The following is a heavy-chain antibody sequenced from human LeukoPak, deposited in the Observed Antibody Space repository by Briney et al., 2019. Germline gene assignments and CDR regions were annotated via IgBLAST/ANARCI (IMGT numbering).Heavy chain of an antibody. CDR2: ITTSSSYM. Sequence: GGCLRLSCAASGFTFSAYNMNWVRRTPGKGLEWVSSITTSSSYMFYADSVRGRFTISRDNSKNTLYLQMNSLRAEDTALYYCAKDKFGGGIKTGTFDYWGQGTLVTVSS. CDR1: GFTFSAYN. J-gene: IGHJ4*02. CDR3: AKDKFGGGIKTGTFDY. D-gene: IGHD3-16*01. V-gene: IGHV3-21*01.